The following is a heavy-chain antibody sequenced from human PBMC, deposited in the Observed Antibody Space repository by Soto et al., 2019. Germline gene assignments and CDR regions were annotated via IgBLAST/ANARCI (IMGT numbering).Heavy chain of an antibody. D-gene: IGHD4-17*01. V-gene: IGHV3-74*01. CDR2: INSDGRST. CDR3: ASPPTVTQLYYFDY. J-gene: IGHJ4*02. Sequence: EVQLVESGGGLVQPGGSLRLSCAASGFTFSSYWMHWVRQAPGKGLVWVSRINSDGRSTSYADSVKGRFTISRDNAKNTLYLQMNSLRAEDTAVYYCASPPTVTQLYYFDYWGQGTLVTVSS. CDR1: GFTFSSYW.